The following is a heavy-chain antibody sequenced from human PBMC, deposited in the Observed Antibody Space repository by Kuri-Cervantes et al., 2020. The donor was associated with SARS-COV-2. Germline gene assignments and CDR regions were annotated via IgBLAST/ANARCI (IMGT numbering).Heavy chain of an antibody. V-gene: IGHV4-39*07. Sequence: SETLSLTCTVSGASISSSSYYWDWNRQPPGKGLEWIGSIYYTGSTYYNPSLKSRVTISVDTSKNQFSLKLSSVTAADTAVYYCARYRAFGAWADAFDIWGQGTMVTVSS. J-gene: IGHJ3*02. CDR2: IYYTGST. CDR1: GASISSSSYY. CDR3: ARYRAFGAWADAFDI. D-gene: IGHD3-10*01.